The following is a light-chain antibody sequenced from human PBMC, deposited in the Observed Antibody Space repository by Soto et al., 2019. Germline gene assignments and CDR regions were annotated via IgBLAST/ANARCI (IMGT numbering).Light chain of an antibody. V-gene: IGKV3-15*01. CDR1: QSVSTN. CDR2: FAS. Sequence: VMTQSPATLSVSPGERAALSCRASQSVSTNLAWYQQKPGQPPRLLIYFASTRATAVPARFTAGGSGTEFTLTISSLQSGDFGVYYCQQYNNWPPWTFGQGTKVDIK. CDR3: QQYNNWPPWT. J-gene: IGKJ1*01.